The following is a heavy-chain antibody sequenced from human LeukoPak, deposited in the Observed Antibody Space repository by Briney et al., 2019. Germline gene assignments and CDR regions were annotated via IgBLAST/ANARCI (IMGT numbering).Heavy chain of an antibody. CDR2: TYYSGST. V-gene: IGHV4-31*03. CDR1: GGSISSGGYY. CDR3: ASSAPLGAFDI. J-gene: IGHJ3*02. Sequence: SETLSLTCTVSGGSISSGGYYWSWIRQHPGKGLEWIGYTYYSGSTYYNPSLKSRVTISVDTSKNQFSLKLSSVTAADTAVYYCASSAPLGAFDIWGQGTMVTVSS.